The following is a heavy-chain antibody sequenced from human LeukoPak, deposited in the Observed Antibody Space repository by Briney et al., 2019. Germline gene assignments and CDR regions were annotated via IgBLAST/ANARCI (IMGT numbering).Heavy chain of an antibody. Sequence: SVKDFCKASGGTFSSYASSGVRQAPGQGGEWMGGIIPIFGTANYAQKFQGRVTITTDESTSTAYMELSSLRSEDTAVYYCARGYSSARGYYYYYGMDVWGQGTTVTVSS. D-gene: IGHD6-25*01. CDR3: ARGYSSARGYYYYYGMDV. CDR1: GGTFSSYA. CDR2: IIPIFGTA. V-gene: IGHV1-69*05. J-gene: IGHJ6*02.